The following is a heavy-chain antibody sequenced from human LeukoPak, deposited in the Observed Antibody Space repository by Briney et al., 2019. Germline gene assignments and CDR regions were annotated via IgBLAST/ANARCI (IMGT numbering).Heavy chain of an antibody. J-gene: IGHJ4*02. D-gene: IGHD6-6*01. CDR1: VYSISSGYY. Sequence: SETLSLTCAVSVYSISSGYYWGWIRQPPGKVLEWIGSIYHSGSTYYNPSLKSRVTISVDTSKNQFSLKLSSVTAADTAVYYCARDGSSSSIDYWGQGTLVTVSS. CDR2: IYHSGST. CDR3: ARDGSSSSIDY. V-gene: IGHV4-38-2*02.